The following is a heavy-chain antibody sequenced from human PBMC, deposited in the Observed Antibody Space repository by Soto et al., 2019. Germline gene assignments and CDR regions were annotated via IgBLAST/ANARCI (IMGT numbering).Heavy chain of an antibody. D-gene: IGHD6-13*01. V-gene: IGHV1-58*01. Sequence: QMQLVQSGPEVKKPGTSVKVSCKASGFTFTSSAVQWVRQARGQRLEWIGWIVVGSGNTNYAQKFQERVTITRDMSTSTAYMELSSLRSEDTAVYYCAADTPIAAAGIVPRDLGGYYGMDVWGQGTTVTVSS. CDR3: AADTPIAAAGIVPRDLGGYYGMDV. J-gene: IGHJ6*02. CDR1: GFTFTSSA. CDR2: IVVGSGNT.